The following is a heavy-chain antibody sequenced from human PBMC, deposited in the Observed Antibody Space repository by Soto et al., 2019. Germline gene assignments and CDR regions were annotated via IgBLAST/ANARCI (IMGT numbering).Heavy chain of an antibody. CDR2: ISSSSSTI. J-gene: IGHJ6*02. Sequence: EVQLVESGRGLVQPGGSLRLSCAASGFTFSSYSMNWVRQAPGKGLEWVSYISSSSSTIYYADSVKGRFTISRDNAKNSLYLQMNSLRAEDTAVYYCARADSGYAHGYYYYGMDVWGQGTTVTVSS. CDR3: ARADSGYAHGYYYYGMDV. D-gene: IGHD5-12*01. CDR1: GFTFSSYS. V-gene: IGHV3-48*01.